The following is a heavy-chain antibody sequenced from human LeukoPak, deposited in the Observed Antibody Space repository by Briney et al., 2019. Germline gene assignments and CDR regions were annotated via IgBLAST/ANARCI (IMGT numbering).Heavy chain of an antibody. D-gene: IGHD3-16*02. CDR2: IYWDNDK. Sequence: TLSLTCTVSGYSISSGYYWGWIRQPPGKGLEWVAVIYWDNDKRYSPSLKSRLTIAKDTSKNQVVLTMTNMDPVDTGTYYCAHVMITFGGVIGDEAFDIWGQGTLVTVSS. V-gene: IGHV2-5*02. CDR1: GYSISSGYYW. CDR3: AHVMITFGGVIGDEAFDI. J-gene: IGHJ3*02.